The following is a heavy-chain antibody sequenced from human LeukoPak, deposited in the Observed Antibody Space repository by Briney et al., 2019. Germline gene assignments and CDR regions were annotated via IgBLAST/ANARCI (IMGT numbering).Heavy chain of an antibody. V-gene: IGHV5-51*01. CDR2: IFPDDSDT. J-gene: IGHJ4*02. Sequence: GESLKISCKVSGYSFTNYWIGWVRQMPEKGLEWMGIIFPDDSDTRYSPSFQGQVTISADKSISTAYLQWRSLKASDTAMYYCARRNNNGHFDYWGQGTLVTVSS. CDR1: GYSFTNYW. D-gene: IGHD2-8*01. CDR3: ARRNNNGHFDY.